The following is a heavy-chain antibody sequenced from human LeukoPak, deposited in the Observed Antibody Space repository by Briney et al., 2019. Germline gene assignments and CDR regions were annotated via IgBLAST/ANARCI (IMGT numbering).Heavy chain of an antibody. Sequence: TSETLSLTCAVYGGSFSGYYWSWIRQPPGKGLEWIGEINHSGSTNYNPSLKSRVTISVDTSKNQFSLKLSSVTAADTAVYYCARVRTGTPSYWGQGTLSPSPQ. CDR2: INHSGST. V-gene: IGHV4-34*01. D-gene: IGHD1-1*01. CDR1: GGSFSGYY. CDR3: ARVRTGTPSY. J-gene: IGHJ4*02.